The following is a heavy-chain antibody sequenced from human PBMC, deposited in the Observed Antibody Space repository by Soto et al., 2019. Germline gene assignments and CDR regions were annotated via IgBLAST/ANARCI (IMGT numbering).Heavy chain of an antibody. V-gene: IGHV4-34*01. D-gene: IGHD6-13*01. CDR1: GGSFSGYY. CDR2: INHSGST. J-gene: IGHJ6*04. Sequence: ETLSLTCAVYGGSFSGYYWSCIRQPPGKGLEWIGEINHSGSTNYNPSLKSRVTISVDTSKNQFSLKLSSVTAADTAVYYCASGIAAAGSVWGKGTMVTVSS. CDR3: ASGIAAAGSV.